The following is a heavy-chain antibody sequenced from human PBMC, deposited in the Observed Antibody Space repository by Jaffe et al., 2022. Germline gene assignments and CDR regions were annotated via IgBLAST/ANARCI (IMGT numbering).Heavy chain of an antibody. Sequence: EVQLLESGGGSVQPGGSLRLSCAASGFYFSNYAMAWVRQAPGKGLEWVSAISGGGGSTYYADSVKGRLTISRDNSQKTVYLQLNSLRAEDTALYYCARDAGYGDYYFGYWGQGTLVTVSS. D-gene: IGHD4-17*01. J-gene: IGHJ4*02. V-gene: IGHV3-23*01. CDR2: ISGGGGST. CDR1: GFYFSNYA. CDR3: ARDAGYGDYYFGY.